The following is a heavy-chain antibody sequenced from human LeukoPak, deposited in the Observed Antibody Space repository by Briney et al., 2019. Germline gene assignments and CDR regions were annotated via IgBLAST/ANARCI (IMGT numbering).Heavy chain of an antibody. D-gene: IGHD5-18*01. CDR2: ISSSGITI. CDR3: APDLRGYSYGLNMDV. Sequence: PGGSLRLSCAASGFTFSSYSMNWVRQAPGKWLEWVSYISSSGITIYYADSVKGRLTISRDKAKNSLYLQMNSLRAEDTAVYYCAPDLRGYSYGLNMDVWGKGTTVTISS. CDR1: GFTFSSYS. V-gene: IGHV3-48*01. J-gene: IGHJ6*03.